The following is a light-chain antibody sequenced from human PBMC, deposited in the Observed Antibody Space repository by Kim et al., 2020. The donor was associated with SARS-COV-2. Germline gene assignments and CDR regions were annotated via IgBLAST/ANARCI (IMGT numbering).Light chain of an antibody. CDR1: KLGDKY. CDR2: QDS. J-gene: IGLJ3*02. V-gene: IGLV3-1*01. Sequence: VSPGQTASITSSGDKLGDKYACWYEQKPGQSPVLVIYQDSKRPSGIPERYSGSNSGNTATLTISGTQAMDEADYYCQAWDSSTAVFGGGTQLTVL. CDR3: QAWDSSTAV.